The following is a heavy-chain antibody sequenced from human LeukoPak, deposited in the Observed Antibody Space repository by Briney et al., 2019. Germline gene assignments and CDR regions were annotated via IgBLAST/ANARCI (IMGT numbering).Heavy chain of an antibody. CDR1: GYTFTSYG. Sequence: ASVKVSCKASGYTFTSYGISWVRQAPGQGLEWMGWISAYNGNTNYAQKLQGRVTMTADTSTSTAYMELSRLRSDDTAGYYGAREAGSGWFSFAEYFQHWGQGTLVTVSS. D-gene: IGHD6-19*01. J-gene: IGHJ1*01. CDR3: AREAGSGWFSFAEYFQH. CDR2: ISAYNGNT. V-gene: IGHV1-18*01.